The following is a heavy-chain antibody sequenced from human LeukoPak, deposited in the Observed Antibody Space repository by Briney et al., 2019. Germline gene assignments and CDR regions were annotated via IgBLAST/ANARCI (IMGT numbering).Heavy chain of an antibody. Sequence: ASVKVSCKASGGTFSSYAISWVRQAPGQGLEWMGWINPSSGGTNYAQKFQGRVTMTRDTSISTAYMELSRLRSDDTAVYYCARLTYYDFWSGYNYAFDIWGQGTMVTVSS. V-gene: IGHV1-2*02. CDR3: ARLTYYDFWSGYNYAFDI. CDR1: GGTFSSYA. D-gene: IGHD3-3*01. J-gene: IGHJ3*02. CDR2: INPSSGGT.